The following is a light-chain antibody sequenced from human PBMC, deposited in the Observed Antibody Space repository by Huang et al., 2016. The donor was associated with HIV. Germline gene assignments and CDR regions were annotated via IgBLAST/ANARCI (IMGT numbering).Light chain of an antibody. J-gene: IGKJ1*01. V-gene: IGKV4-1*01. CDR1: QSLLYRSNNKNY. CDR3: QQHYGRQST. Sequence: IVMTQSPEYLAVSLGERASINCKSSQSLLYRSNNKNYLAWYQKKQGHPPTLLIYWASVRDVGVPERFSGGGSGTNFTLTINSLQADDVAVYYCQQHYGRQSTFGQGT. CDR2: WAS.